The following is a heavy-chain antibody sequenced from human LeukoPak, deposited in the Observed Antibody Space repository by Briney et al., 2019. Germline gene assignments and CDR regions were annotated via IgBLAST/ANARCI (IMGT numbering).Heavy chain of an antibody. CDR1: GFTFSTYT. D-gene: IGHD6-13*01. CDR3: ARVGTSRWDVLYYFDY. Sequence: PGGSLRLSCAASGFTFSTYTMNWVRQAPGKGLEWVSSISTSSHYMYYADSVKGRFTISRDDAKNSLYLQMDRLRAEDTAVYYCARVGTSRWDVLYYFDYWGRGTLVTVSS. J-gene: IGHJ4*02. CDR2: ISTSSHYM. V-gene: IGHV3-21*01.